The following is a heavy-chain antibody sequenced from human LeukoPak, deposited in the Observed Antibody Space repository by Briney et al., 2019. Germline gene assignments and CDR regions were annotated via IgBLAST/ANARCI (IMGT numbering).Heavy chain of an antibody. Sequence: PSETLSLTCTVSGGSISSGGYYWSWIRQHPGKGLEWIGYIYYSGSTYYNPPLKSRVTISVDTSKNQFSLKLSSVTAADTAVYYCARDPSFDEDGVPLPSHAFDIWGQGTMVTVSS. CDR3: ARDPSFDEDGVPLPSHAFDI. CDR2: IYYSGST. CDR1: GGSISSGGYY. D-gene: IGHD2/OR15-2a*01. V-gene: IGHV4-31*03. J-gene: IGHJ3*02.